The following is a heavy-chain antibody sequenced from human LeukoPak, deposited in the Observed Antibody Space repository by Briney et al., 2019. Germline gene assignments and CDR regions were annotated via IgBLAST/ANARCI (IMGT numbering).Heavy chain of an antibody. J-gene: IGHJ4*02. D-gene: IGHD3-3*01. CDR2: IYPGDSNT. Sequence: GESLKISCKGSGYSFTSYWIGWVRQIPGKGLEWMGIIYPGDSNTRYSPSFQGLVTISADKSVNTAYLQWSSLKASDTAIYYCARRKRGGFDYWGQGTLVTVSS. CDR1: GYSFTSYW. CDR3: ARRKRGGFDY. V-gene: IGHV5-51*01.